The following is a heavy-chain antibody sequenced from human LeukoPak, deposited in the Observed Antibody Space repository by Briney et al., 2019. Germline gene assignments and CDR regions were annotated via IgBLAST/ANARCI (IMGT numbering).Heavy chain of an antibody. V-gene: IGHV3-48*01. D-gene: IGHD3-16*02. CDR3: ARLRLGELSFLDP. CDR2: ISTSSSTI. CDR1: GFSFNNYN. Sequence: GGSLRLSCAASGFSFNNYNMNWVRQAPGRGLEWVSYISTSSSTIYYADSVKGRFTISRDNSKNTLYLQMNSLRAEDTAVYYCARLRLGELSFLDPWGQGTLVTVSS. J-gene: IGHJ5*02.